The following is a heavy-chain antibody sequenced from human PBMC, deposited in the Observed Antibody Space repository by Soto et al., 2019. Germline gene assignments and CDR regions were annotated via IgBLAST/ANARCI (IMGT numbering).Heavy chain of an antibody. V-gene: IGHV1-8*01. J-gene: IGHJ6*03. CDR2: INPNSGNT. CDR1: GYTLTSFD. D-gene: IGHD3-10*01. Sequence: GASVEGSCKASGYTLTSFDFKWGGQAPGKGVEWMGWINPNSGNTGYAQKVQGRVNKARNNSQSTAYLELSSLRSEETAVYYCARGLKFGEFYYYYYYMDVWGKGATVTVSS. CDR3: ARGLKFGEFYYYYYYMDV.